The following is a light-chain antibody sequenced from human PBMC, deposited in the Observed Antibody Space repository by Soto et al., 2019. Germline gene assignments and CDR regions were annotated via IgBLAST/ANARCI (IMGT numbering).Light chain of an antibody. CDR1: QSISSY. CDR3: QQSYSTPRFT. J-gene: IGKJ3*01. V-gene: IGKV1-39*01. CDR2: AAS. Sequence: DIPMTQSPSSLSASVGDRVTITCRASQSISSYLNWYQQKPGKAPKLLIYAASSLQSGVPSRFSGSGFGTDFTLTISSLQPEDFATYYCQQSYSTPRFTFGPGTKVDIK.